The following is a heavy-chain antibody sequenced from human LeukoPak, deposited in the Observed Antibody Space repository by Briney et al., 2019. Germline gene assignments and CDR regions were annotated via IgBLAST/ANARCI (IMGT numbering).Heavy chain of an antibody. CDR3: AKGSAVADIYFDY. V-gene: IGHV3-23*01. D-gene: IGHD6-19*01. CDR1: GFTFRSFA. J-gene: IGHJ4*02. CDR2: INGNDYRT. Sequence: GGSLRLSCAASGFTFRSFAMSWVRQAPGKGLEWVSSINGNDYRTFYAASVKGRFTITRDNSKNTLYLQINSLRAEDTAVYFCAKGSAVADIYFDYWGQGTLVTVSS.